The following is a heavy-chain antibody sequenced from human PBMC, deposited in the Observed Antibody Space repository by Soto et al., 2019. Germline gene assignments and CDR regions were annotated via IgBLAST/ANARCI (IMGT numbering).Heavy chain of an antibody. V-gene: IGHV1-69*02. CDR2: IIPILGIA. Sequence: AAVKVSCKASGGTFSSYTISWVRQAHGQELEWMGRIIPILGIANYAQKFQGRVTITADKSTSTAYMELSSLRSEDTAVYYCARFGKYGSGPKTGDAFDIWGQGTMVTVSS. D-gene: IGHD3-10*01. CDR3: ARFGKYGSGPKTGDAFDI. CDR1: GGTFSSYT. J-gene: IGHJ3*02.